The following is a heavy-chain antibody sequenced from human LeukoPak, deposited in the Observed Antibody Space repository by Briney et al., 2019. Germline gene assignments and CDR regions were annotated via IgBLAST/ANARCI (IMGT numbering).Heavy chain of an antibody. CDR2: IYYSGSN. CDR3: ARENTGVLWFGELSEGSWFDP. V-gene: IGHV4-59*01. CDR1: GGSISSYY. Sequence: SETLSLTCTVSGGSISSYYWSWIRQPPGQGLEGIGYIYYSGSNNYNHSLKSRVTISVDTSKTQFSLKLSSVTAADTAVYYCARENTGVLWFGELSEGSWFDPWGQGTLVTVSS. J-gene: IGHJ5*02. D-gene: IGHD3-10*01.